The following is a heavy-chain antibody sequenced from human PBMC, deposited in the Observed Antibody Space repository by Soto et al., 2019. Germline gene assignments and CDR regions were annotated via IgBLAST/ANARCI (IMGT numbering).Heavy chain of an antibody. Sequence: PGGSLRLSCAASGFTFSSYEMNWVRQAPGKGLEWVSYISSSGSTIYYADSVKGRFTISRDNAKNSLYLQMNSLRAEDTAVYYCARVSTGWFDPWGQGTLVTVSS. J-gene: IGHJ5*02. CDR1: GFTFSSYE. CDR3: ARVSTGWFDP. V-gene: IGHV3-48*03. CDR2: ISSSGSTI. D-gene: IGHD4-17*01.